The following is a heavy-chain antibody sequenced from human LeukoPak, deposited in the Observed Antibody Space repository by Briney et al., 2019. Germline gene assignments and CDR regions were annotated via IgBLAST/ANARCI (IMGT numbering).Heavy chain of an antibody. V-gene: IGHV1-2*02. J-gene: IGHJ4*02. CDR2: INPNSGGT. CDR1: GYTFTGYY. CDR3: ARDGDSVMVEFDY. D-gene: IGHD5-18*01. Sequence: ASVKVSCKASGYTFTGYYMHWVRQAPGQGLEWMGWINPNSGGTNYAQKFQGRVTMTRDTSISTAYMELSRLRSGDTAVYYCARDGDSVMVEFDYWGQGTLVTVSS.